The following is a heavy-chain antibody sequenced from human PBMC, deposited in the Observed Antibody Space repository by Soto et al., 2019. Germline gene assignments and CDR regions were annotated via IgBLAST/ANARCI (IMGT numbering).Heavy chain of an antibody. CDR3: AKENGYSSSWFEFDY. V-gene: IGHV3-23*01. J-gene: IGHJ4*02. CDR2: ISGSGGST. CDR1: GFTFSSYA. D-gene: IGHD6-13*01. Sequence: EVQLLESGGGLVQPGGSLRLSCAASGFTFSSYAMSWVRQAPGKGLEWVSAISGSGGSTYYADSVKGRFTISRDNSKNTLYLQMNSLIAEATAVYYCAKENGYSSSWFEFDYWGQGTLVTVSS.